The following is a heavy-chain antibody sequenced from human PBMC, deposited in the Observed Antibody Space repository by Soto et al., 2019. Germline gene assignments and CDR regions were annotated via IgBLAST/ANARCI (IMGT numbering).Heavy chain of an antibody. J-gene: IGHJ3*02. CDR1: GFTFKNFA. Sequence: EVQLVESGGGFGQPGRSLTLACATSGFTFKNFAMHWVRQAPGKGLIWVSSINWNSRTIIHADSVKGRFTISRDNATSSLYLQMNCLRVEDTALYSCVTDFSGYIHGVRALEIWGEGTMVTVSS. CDR2: INWNSRTI. CDR3: VTDFSGYIHGVRALEI. D-gene: IGHD5-18*01. V-gene: IGHV3-9*01.